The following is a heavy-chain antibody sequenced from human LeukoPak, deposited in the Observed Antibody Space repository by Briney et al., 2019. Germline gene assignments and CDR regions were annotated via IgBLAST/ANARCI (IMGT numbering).Heavy chain of an antibody. Sequence: GGSLRLSCAASGFTFSSYWMHWVRQAPGKGLVWVSRINSDGSSTSYADSVKGRFTISRDDSKNTLYLQMNSLRAEDTATYYCAKGYYFDILSGYSSLDSWGQGTLVTVSS. CDR3: AKGYYFDILSGYSSLDS. V-gene: IGHV3-74*01. CDR2: INSDGSST. J-gene: IGHJ4*02. D-gene: IGHD3-9*01. CDR1: GFTFSSYW.